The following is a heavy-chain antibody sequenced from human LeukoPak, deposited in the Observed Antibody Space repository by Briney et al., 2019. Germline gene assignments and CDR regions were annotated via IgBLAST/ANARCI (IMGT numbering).Heavy chain of an antibody. CDR3: TTDLYAYYYDSSGYIGYDY. J-gene: IGHJ4*02. CDR1: GFTSSNAW. CDR2: IKSKTDGGTT. V-gene: IGHV3-15*01. D-gene: IGHD3-22*01. Sequence: GGSLRLSCAASGFTSSNAWMSWVRQAPGKGLEWVGRIKSKTDGGTTDYAAPVKGRFTISRDDSKNTLYLQMNSLKTEDTAVYYCTTDLYAYYYDSSGYIGYDYWGQGTLVTVSS.